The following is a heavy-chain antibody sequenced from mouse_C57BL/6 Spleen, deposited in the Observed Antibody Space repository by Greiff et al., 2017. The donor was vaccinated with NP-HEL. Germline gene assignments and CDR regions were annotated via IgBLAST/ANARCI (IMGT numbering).Heavy chain of an antibody. J-gene: IGHJ1*03. Sequence: EVHLVESGGGLVKPGGSLKLSCAASGFTFSDYGMHWVRQAPEKGLEWVAYISSGSSTIYYADTVKGRFTISRDNAKNTLFLQMTSLRSEDTAMYYCARGGLHWYFDVWGTGTTVTVSS. CDR2: ISSGSSTI. V-gene: IGHV5-17*01. CDR3: ARGGLHWYFDV. CDR1: GFTFSDYG.